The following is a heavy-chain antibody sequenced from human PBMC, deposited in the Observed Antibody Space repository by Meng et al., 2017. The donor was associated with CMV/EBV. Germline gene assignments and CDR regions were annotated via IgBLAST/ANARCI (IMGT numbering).Heavy chain of an antibody. D-gene: IGHD2-2*01. Sequence: ASVKVSCKASGYTFTSYDINWVRQATGQGLEWMGWMNPNSGNTGYAQKFQGRVTMTRDTSTSTVYMELSSLRSEDTAVYYCARADCSSTSCYPYWGQGTLVTVSS. CDR1: GYTFTSYD. J-gene: IGHJ4*02. V-gene: IGHV1-8*01. CDR3: ARADCSSTSCYPY. CDR2: MNPNSGNT.